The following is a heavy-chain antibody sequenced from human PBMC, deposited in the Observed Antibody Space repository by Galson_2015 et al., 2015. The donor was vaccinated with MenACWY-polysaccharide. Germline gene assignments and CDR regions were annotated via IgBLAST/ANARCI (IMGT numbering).Heavy chain of an antibody. J-gene: IGHJ3*01. V-gene: IGHV3-53*01. Sequence: SLRLSCAASGLTARNNYMNWVRQAPGKGLEHISVIYSDDRTYYTDSVKGRFTISRDSSKNTVYLQMKSLRAADTAVYYCAREGSRIVFHSFDVWGQGTMVIVSS. CDR1: GLTARNNY. CDR3: AREGSRIVFHSFDV. CDR2: IYSDDRT. D-gene: IGHD2-15*01.